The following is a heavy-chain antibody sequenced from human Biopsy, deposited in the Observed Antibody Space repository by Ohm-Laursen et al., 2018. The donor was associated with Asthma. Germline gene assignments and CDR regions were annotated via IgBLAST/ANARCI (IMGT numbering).Heavy chain of an antibody. J-gene: IGHJ4*02. D-gene: IGHD3-22*01. Sequence: QTLSLTCTVSGGSITSSSYYWGWIRQPPGKGMEWIGSMYHSGSPYYHPSLKSRATISVDTSKNQSSLKMSSVTAADTAVYFCVRHQYSSSWSTFDYWGQGALVTVSS. CDR1: GGSITSSSYY. V-gene: IGHV4-39*01. CDR2: MYHSGSP. CDR3: VRHQYSSSWSTFDY.